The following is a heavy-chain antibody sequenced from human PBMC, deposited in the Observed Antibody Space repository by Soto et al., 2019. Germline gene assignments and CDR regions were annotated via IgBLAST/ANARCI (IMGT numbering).Heavy chain of an antibody. CDR1: GFTFSSYA. V-gene: IGHV3-23*01. CDR2: ISGSGGST. J-gene: IGHJ3*02. CDR3: ARDDILTGYSVRVNDAFDI. D-gene: IGHD3-9*01. Sequence: EVHLLESGGGLVQPGGSLRLSCAASGFTFSSYAMSWVRQAPGKGLEWVSAISGSGGSTYYADSVKGRFTISRDNSKNTLYLQMNSLRADDTAVYYCARDDILTGYSVRVNDAFDILGQGTMVTVSS.